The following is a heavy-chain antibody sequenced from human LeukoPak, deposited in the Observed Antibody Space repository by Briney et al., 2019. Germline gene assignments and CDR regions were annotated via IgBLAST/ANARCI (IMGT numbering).Heavy chain of an antibody. CDR3: ARDAEQWLFAFDI. V-gene: IGHV3-48*03. D-gene: IGHD6-19*01. CDR1: GFTFSSYE. CDR2: ISSSGSTI. J-gene: IGHJ3*02. Sequence: PGGSLRLSCAASGFTFSSYEMNWVRQAPGKGLEWVPYISSSGSTIYYADSVKGRFTISRDNAKNSLYLQMNSLRAEDTAVYYCARDAEQWLFAFDIWGQGTMVTVSS.